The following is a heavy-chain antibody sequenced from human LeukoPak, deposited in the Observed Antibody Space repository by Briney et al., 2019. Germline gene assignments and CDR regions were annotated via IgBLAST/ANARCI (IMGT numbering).Heavy chain of an antibody. CDR1: GFTFSSYA. CDR3: ARGRGSGNIRFDY. V-gene: IGHV3-48*03. D-gene: IGHD3-10*01. Sequence: GGSLRLSCAASGFTFSSYAMNWVRQAPGKGLEWVSYISSSGSTIYYADSVKGRFTISRDNAKNSLYLQMNSLRAEDTAVYYCARGRGSGNIRFDYWGQGTLVTVSS. J-gene: IGHJ4*02. CDR2: ISSSGSTI.